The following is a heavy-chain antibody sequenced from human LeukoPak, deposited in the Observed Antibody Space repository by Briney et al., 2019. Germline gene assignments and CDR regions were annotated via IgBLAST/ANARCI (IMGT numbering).Heavy chain of an antibody. Sequence: PSETLSLTCTVSGGSISSYYWSWVRQPPGKGLEWIGYIYYSGSTNYNPSLRSRVTISVDTSKNQFSLKLGSVTAADTAVYYCARRPDLDAFDIWGQGTMVTVSS. CDR1: GGSISSYY. J-gene: IGHJ3*02. D-gene: IGHD1-14*01. CDR3: ARRPDLDAFDI. V-gene: IGHV4-59*08. CDR2: IYYSGST.